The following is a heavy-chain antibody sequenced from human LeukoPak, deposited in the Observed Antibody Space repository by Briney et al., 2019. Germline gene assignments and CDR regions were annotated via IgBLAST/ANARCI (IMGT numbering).Heavy chain of an antibody. V-gene: IGHV1-18*01. CDR1: GGTFSSYA. CDR3: AREELRCSGGSCYPWPPDY. J-gene: IGHJ4*02. CDR2: ISAYNGNT. D-gene: IGHD2-15*01. Sequence: ASVKVSCKAPGGTFSSYAISWVRQAPGQGLEWMGWISAYNGNTNYAQKLQGRVTMTTDTSTSTAYMELRSLRSDDTAVYYCAREELRCSGGSCYPWPPDYWGQGTLVTVSS.